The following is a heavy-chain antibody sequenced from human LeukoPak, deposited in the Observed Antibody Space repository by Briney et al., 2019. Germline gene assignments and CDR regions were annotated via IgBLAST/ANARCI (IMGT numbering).Heavy chain of an antibody. CDR2: IYYSGST. J-gene: IGHJ5*02. V-gene: IGHV4-59*02. D-gene: IGHD3-10*01. CDR3: ARAQDVLLWFGELSHWFDP. CDR1: GGSVNNYY. Sequence: SETLSLTCTVSGGSVNNYYWSWIRQPPGKGLEWIGYIYYSGSTNYNPSLESRVTMSVDTSKNQFSLKLSSVTAADTAVYYCARAQDVLLWFGELSHWFDPWGQGTLVTVSS.